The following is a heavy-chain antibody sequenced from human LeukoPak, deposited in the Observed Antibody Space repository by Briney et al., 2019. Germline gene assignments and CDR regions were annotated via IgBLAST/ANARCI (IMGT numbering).Heavy chain of an antibody. Sequence: GESLKISCKGSGYSFTSYWIGWVRQIPGKGLEWMGIIYHGDSDTRYSPSFQGLVTISADKSISTAYLQWSSLKASDTAMYFCARRDGSGSPHFDYWGQGTLVTVSS. CDR3: ARRDGSGSPHFDY. CDR2: IYHGDSDT. V-gene: IGHV5-51*01. D-gene: IGHD3-10*01. CDR1: GYSFTSYW. J-gene: IGHJ4*02.